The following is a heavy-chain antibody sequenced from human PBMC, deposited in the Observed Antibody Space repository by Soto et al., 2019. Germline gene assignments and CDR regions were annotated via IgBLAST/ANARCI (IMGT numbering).Heavy chain of an antibody. J-gene: IGHJ5*02. V-gene: IGHV1-46*01. Sequence: QVQLVQSGAEVKEPGASVKVSCKASGYTFTAFWIHWVRQAPGQGPECVARIDPKNGETKYARVLEGRITVTSQASTSTVYMEISSLRSDDTAFYFCVRDRPHAWFDPWGQGTLVTVSS. CDR2: IDPKNGET. CDR1: GYTFTAFW. CDR3: VRDRPHAWFDP.